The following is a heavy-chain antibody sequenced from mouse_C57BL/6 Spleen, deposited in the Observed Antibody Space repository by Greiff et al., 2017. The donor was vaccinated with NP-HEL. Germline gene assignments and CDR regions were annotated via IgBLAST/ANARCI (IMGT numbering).Heavy chain of an antibody. D-gene: IGHD1-1*01. Sequence: QVQLKESGPELVKPGASVQISCKASGYAFSSSWMNWVKQRPGKGLEWIGRIYPGDGDTNYNGKFKGKATLTADKSSSTAYMQLSILTSEDSAVYCCARLITTVVATDYWGQGTTLTVSS. CDR2: IYPGDGDT. J-gene: IGHJ2*01. V-gene: IGHV1-82*01. CDR1: GYAFSSSW. CDR3: ARLITTVVATDY.